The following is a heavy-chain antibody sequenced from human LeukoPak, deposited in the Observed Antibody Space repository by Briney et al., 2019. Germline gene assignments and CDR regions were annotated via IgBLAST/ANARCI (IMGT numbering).Heavy chain of an antibody. CDR3: ARHASGDLSTPFDY. CDR2: IYPGDSDT. D-gene: IGHD3-16*02. CDR1: GYSFTSYW. V-gene: IGHV5-51*01. J-gene: IGHJ4*02. Sequence: GESLKISFKGSGYSFTSYWIGWVRQMPGKGLEWMGIIYPGDSDTRYSPSFQGQVTISADKSTSSAYLQWSSLKASDTAIYYCARHASGDLSTPFDYWGQGTLVTVSS.